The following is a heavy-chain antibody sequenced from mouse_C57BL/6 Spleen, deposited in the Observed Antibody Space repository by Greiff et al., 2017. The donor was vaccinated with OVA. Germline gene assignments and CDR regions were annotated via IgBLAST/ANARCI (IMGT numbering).Heavy chain of an antibody. J-gene: IGHJ3*01. CDR2: IYPSDSET. CDR3: ARRTTVVPFAY. D-gene: IGHD1-1*01. Sequence: QVQLKQPGAELVRSGSSVKLSCKASGYTFTSYWMDWVKQRPGQGLEWIGNIYPSDSETHYNQKFKDKATLTVDKSSSTAYMQLSSLTSEDSAVYYCARRTTVVPFAYWGQGTLVTVSA. V-gene: IGHV1-61*01. CDR1: GYTFTSYW.